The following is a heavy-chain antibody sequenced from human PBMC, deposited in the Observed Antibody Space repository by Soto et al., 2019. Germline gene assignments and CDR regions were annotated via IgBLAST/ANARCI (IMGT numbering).Heavy chain of an antibody. J-gene: IGHJ3*02. CDR2: IKQDGSEK. D-gene: IGHD6-19*01. V-gene: IGHV3-7*03. CDR1: GFTFSSYW. Sequence: GESLKISCAASGFTFSSYWMSWVRQAPGKGLEWVANIKQDGSEKYYVDSVKGRFTISRDNAKNSLYLQMNSLRAEDTAVYYCARDREGSIAVVADAFDIWGQGTMVTVSS. CDR3: ARDREGSIAVVADAFDI.